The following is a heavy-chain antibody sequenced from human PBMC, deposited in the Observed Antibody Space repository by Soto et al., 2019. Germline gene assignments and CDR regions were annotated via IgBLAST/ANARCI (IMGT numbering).Heavy chain of an antibody. CDR2: IYYSGST. D-gene: IGHD1-26*01. CDR3: ARHLSGRYWYYFDY. CDR1: GGSISSSSYY. Sequence: QLQLQESGPGLVKPSETLSLTCTVSGGSISSSSYYWGWIRQPPGKGLEWIGSIYYSGSTYYNPPLKRRVNTSVDTSKKQFSLKLSSVTAADTAVYYCARHLSGRYWYYFDYWGQGTLVTVSS. V-gene: IGHV4-39*01. J-gene: IGHJ4*02.